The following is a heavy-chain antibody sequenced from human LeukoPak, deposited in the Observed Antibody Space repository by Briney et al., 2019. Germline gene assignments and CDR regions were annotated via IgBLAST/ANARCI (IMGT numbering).Heavy chain of an antibody. D-gene: IGHD6-13*01. CDR3: ARDGGYPSSSWWSNHAPDY. J-gene: IGHJ4*02. V-gene: IGHV1-18*01. CDR2: ISAYNGNT. CDR1: GGTFSSYA. Sequence: GASVKVPCKASGGTFSSYAISWVRQAPGQGLEWMGWISAYNGNTNYAQKLQGRVTMTTDTSTSTAYMELRSLRSDDTAVYYCARDGGYPSSSWWSNHAPDYWGQGTLVTVSS.